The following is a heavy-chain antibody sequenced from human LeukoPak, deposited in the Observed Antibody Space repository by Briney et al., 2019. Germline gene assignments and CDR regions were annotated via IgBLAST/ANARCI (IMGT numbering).Heavy chain of an antibody. Sequence: SETLSLTCTVSGGSISSGSYYWSWIRQPAGKGLEWIGRIYTSGSTNYNPSLKSRVTISVDTSKNQFSLKLNSVTAADTAVYYCARQNYYDGSYYWGQGVLVTVSS. V-gene: IGHV4-61*02. J-gene: IGHJ4*02. CDR1: GGSISSGSYY. CDR2: IYTSGST. D-gene: IGHD3-22*01. CDR3: ARQNYYDGSYY.